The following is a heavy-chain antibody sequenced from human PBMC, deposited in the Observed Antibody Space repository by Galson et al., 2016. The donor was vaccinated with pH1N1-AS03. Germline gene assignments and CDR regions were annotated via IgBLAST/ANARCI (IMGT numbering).Heavy chain of an antibody. J-gene: IGHJ4*02. V-gene: IGHV3-21*01. Sequence: SLRLSCAASGFSFPNYAMNWVRQAPGKGLEWVSFISDSGSHIKSADSVKGRFTISRDNAQNSVFLQLNILRVEDTALYYCAGGGFPWPLDYWGQGTLVTVSS. CDR1: GFSFPNYA. CDR2: ISDSGSHI. D-gene: IGHD3-3*01. CDR3: AGGGFPWPLDY.